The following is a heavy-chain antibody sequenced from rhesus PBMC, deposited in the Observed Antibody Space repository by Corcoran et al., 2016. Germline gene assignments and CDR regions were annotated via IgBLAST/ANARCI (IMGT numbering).Heavy chain of an antibody. D-gene: IGHD4-23*01. CDR1: GGSISSNY. Sequence: QVQLQESGPGLVKPSETLSLTCAVSGGSISSNYWSWIRQPPGKGLEWIGYIYGRSGSTYYNPSLKSRVTISTDTSKNQFSLKLSSVTAAGTAVYYCAEEYTNYADWGQGVLVTVSS. CDR3: AEEYTNYAD. V-gene: IGHV4-160*01. J-gene: IGHJ4*01. CDR2: IYGRSGST.